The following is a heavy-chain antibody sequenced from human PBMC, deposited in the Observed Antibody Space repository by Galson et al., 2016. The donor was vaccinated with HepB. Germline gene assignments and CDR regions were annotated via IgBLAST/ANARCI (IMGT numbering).Heavy chain of an antibody. D-gene: IGHD1-7*01. J-gene: IGHJ4*02. CDR1: GYTFTSYG. Sequence: SVKVSCKASGYTFTSYGFTWVRQAPGQGLEWMGWVSNFDGNTKYAEKFQGRVTMTIDTSTATAYMEVRNLRSGDTAVYYCARTRIGPGILELRWGDCWGQGTLVTVSS. V-gene: IGHV1-18*01. CDR2: VSNFDGNT. CDR3: ARTRIGPGILELRWGDC.